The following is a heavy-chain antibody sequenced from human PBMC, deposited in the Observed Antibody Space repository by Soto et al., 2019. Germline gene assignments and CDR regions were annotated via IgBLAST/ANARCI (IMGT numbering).Heavy chain of an antibody. J-gene: IGHJ6*02. CDR2: IYPGDSNT. D-gene: IGHD3-3*01. CDR1: GYSFTSYW. V-gene: IGHV5-51*01. Sequence: GESLKISCKGSGYSFTSYWIGWVRQMPGKGLEWMGIIYPGDSNTRYSPSLQGQVTISVDKSISTAYLQWSSLKATDTAMYYCARDRYSYYDFWSGSLPYYYYGMDVWGQGTTVTSP. CDR3: ARDRYSYYDFWSGSLPYYYYGMDV.